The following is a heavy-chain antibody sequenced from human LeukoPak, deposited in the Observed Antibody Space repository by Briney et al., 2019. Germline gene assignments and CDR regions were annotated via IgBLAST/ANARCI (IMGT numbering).Heavy chain of an antibody. CDR3: ARHGTRYYYYYMDV. D-gene: IGHD1-26*01. V-gene: IGHV4-34*01. Sequence: SETLSLTCAVSGGPFRGYYWTLVRQPPGKGLGGVGEIKHSGNTNYNPSLKSRVTISVDTSKNEFSLKLSSVTAADTAVYYCARHGTRYYYYYMDVWGKGTTVTISS. CDR1: GGPFRGYY. J-gene: IGHJ6*03. CDR2: IKHSGNT.